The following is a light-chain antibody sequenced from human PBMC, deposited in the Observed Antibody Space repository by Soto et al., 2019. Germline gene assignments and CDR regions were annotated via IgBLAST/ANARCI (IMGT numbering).Light chain of an antibody. CDR1: QSLLPSNGYKY. CDR3: MQAIKPPWT. J-gene: IGKJ1*01. CDR2: LGS. Sequence: DIVMTQSPLSPPVTPGEPASISCRSSQSLLPSNGYKYLDWYLQKTGQSPQLLTYLGSNRASGAPDGSSGSGSGTDFTLKISRVEAEDAGIYYCMQAIKPPWTFGQETKAETK. V-gene: IGKV2-28*01.